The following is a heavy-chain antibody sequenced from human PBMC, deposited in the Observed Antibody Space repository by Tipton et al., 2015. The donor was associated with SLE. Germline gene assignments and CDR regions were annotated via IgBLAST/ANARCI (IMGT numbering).Heavy chain of an antibody. Sequence: LSLTCAVSDFTFSSFWMHWVRQAPGKGLVWVSGINGDGSSTMFADSVKGRFTISRDNSKNTLYLQMNSLRAEDTAVYYCARDGDGSGSYADYWGQGTLVTVSS. J-gene: IGHJ4*02. CDR1: DFTFSSFW. V-gene: IGHV3-74*03. CDR3: ARDGDGSGSYADY. D-gene: IGHD3-10*01. CDR2: INGDGSST.